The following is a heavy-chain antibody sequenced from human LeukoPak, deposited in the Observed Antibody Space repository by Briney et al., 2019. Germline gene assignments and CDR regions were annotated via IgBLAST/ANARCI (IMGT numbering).Heavy chain of an antibody. CDR2: ISGSGGST. V-gene: IGHV3-23*01. Sequence: GGSLRLSCAASGFAFNNYVMSRVRQAPGKGLEWVSSISGSGGSTYYTDSVKGRFTISRDNSKNTLYLQMNSLRAEDTAVYYCAKDSTMSGSYYGMDVWGRGTTVTVSS. CDR3: AKDSTMSGSYYGMDV. J-gene: IGHJ6*02. D-gene: IGHD3-22*01. CDR1: GFAFNNYV.